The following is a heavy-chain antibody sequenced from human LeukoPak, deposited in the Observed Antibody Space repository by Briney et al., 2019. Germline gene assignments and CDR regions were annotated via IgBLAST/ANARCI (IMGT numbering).Heavy chain of an antibody. J-gene: IGHJ4*02. CDR2: INTDGSIT. CDR1: GFPFENAW. D-gene: IGHD3-10*01. CDR3: ARDRGPRTGYMVREAYDY. Sequence: GGSLRLSCAASGFPFENAWMNWVRQAPGKGLVWVSRINTDGSITNYADSVKGRFSISRDNAKNTLYLQMSSLRAEDTAVYYCARDRGPRTGYMVREAYDYWGQGTLVTVSS. V-gene: IGHV3-74*01.